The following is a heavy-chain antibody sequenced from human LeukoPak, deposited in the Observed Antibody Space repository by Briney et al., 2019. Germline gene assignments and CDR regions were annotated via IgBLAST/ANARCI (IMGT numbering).Heavy chain of an antibody. D-gene: IGHD2-2*01. CDR2: IKQDGSEK. CDR1: GFTVSSNY. CDR3: ARREGYCSSTSCNHYYMDV. V-gene: IGHV3-7*01. Sequence: PGGSLRLSCAASGFTVSSNYMSWVRQAPGKGLEWVANIKQDGSEKYYVDSVKGRFTISRDNAKNSLYVQMNRLRAEDTAVYYCARREGYCSSTSCNHYYMDVWGKGTTVTVSS. J-gene: IGHJ6*03.